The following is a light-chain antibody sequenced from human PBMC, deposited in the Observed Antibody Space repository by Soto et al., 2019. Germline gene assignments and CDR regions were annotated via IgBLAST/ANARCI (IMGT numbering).Light chain of an antibody. CDR1: TSNIGSKT. CDR2: SNN. J-gene: IGLJ1*01. CDR3: CSYAGSYTHV. Sequence: QSVLTQPPSASGTPGQSVTISCSGSTSNIGSKTLSWYQQAPGAAPKLLIYSNNPWPSGVPDRFSGSKXGNTASXXISGLQTDDEADHYCCSYAGSYTHVFVTGTKVTVL. V-gene: IGLV1-44*01.